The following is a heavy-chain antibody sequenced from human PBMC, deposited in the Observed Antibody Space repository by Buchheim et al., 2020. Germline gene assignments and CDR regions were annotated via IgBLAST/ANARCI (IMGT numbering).Heavy chain of an antibody. Sequence: EVQLLESGGGLVQPGGSLRLSCAASGFTFSSYAMSWVRQAPGKGLEWVSAISGSGGSTYYADSVKGRFTISRDNSKNQLYLQMNSLRAEDTAVYYCAKSSTNYDFWSGYYWEDWFDPWGQGTL. CDR3: AKSSTNYDFWSGYYWEDWFDP. J-gene: IGHJ5*02. D-gene: IGHD3-3*01. V-gene: IGHV3-23*01. CDR1: GFTFSSYA. CDR2: ISGSGGST.